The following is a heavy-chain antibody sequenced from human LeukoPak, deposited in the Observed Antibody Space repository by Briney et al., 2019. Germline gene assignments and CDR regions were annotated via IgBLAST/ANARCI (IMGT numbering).Heavy chain of an antibody. Sequence: PSETLSLTCTVSGGSISSYYWSWIRQPPGKGLECIGYIYNSGSTNYNPSLKSRVSISVGTSKNQFSLKLSFVTAADTAVYYCARSAIDAFDIWGQGTMVTVSS. CDR2: IYNSGST. CDR1: GGSISSYY. D-gene: IGHD6-25*01. V-gene: IGHV4-59*08. CDR3: ARSAIDAFDI. J-gene: IGHJ3*02.